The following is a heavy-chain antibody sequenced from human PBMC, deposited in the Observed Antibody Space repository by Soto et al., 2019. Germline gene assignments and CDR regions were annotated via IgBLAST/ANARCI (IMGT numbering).Heavy chain of an antibody. CDR3: ARDRYGGFDY. CDR2: INYVGKT. CDR1: GGSINSKSYF. Sequence: QLQLQESGPGLVKPSETLSLTCSVSGGSINSKSYFWGWIRQTPGQGLEWIASINYVGKTYYSPSLKSRLAISVDTSKNQFSLRLSSVTAADTAVYYCARDRYGGFDYWGLGTLVTVSS. V-gene: IGHV4-39*02. D-gene: IGHD3-9*01. J-gene: IGHJ4*02.